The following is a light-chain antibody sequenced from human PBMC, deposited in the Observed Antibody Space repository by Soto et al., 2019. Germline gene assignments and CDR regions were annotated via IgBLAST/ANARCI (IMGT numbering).Light chain of an antibody. V-gene: IGKV3-20*01. CDR2: GAS. CDR1: QSVSSNN. J-gene: IGKJ3*01. CDR3: QQYGRSPFT. Sequence: EIVLTQSPGTLSLSPGERATLSCRASQSVSSNNLAWYQQRPGQAPRVVIYGASTRATGIPERFSGSGSGTDFTLTISRREPEDFSVYYCQQYGRSPFTFGPGTKVAIK.